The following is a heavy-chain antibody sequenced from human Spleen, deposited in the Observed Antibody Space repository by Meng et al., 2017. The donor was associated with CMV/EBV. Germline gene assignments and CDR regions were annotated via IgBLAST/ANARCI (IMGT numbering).Heavy chain of an antibody. Sequence: GSLRLSCTVSGGSISSSSYYLSWIRQSPGKGLEWIGEINNSGSTNYIPSLRSRVTISLDTSNKQVSLRLTSVTAADTAVYYCAREFLHSGGYYAFDYWGQGALVTVSS. D-gene: IGHD3-22*01. J-gene: IGHJ4*02. CDR3: AREFLHSGGYYAFDY. CDR1: GGSISSSSYY. CDR2: INNSGST. V-gene: IGHV4-39*07.